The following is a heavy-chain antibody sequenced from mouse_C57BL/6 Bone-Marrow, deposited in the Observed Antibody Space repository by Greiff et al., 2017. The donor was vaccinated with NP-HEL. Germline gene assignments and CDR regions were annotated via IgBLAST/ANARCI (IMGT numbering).Heavy chain of an antibody. J-gene: IGHJ2*01. Sequence: QVQLKQPGAELVKPGASVKMSCKASGYTFTSYWITWVKQRPGQGLEWIGDIYPGSGSTNYNEKFKDKATLTVDKSSSTAYMQLSSLTSEDSAVYYRARSPTGGGGYWGQGTTLTVSS. V-gene: IGHV1-55*01. CDR2: IYPGSGST. D-gene: IGHD4-1*02. CDR1: GYTFTSYW. CDR3: ARSPTGGGGY.